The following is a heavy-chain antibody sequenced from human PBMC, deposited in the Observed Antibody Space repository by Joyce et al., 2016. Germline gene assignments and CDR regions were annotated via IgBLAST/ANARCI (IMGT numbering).Heavy chain of an antibody. D-gene: IGHD7-27*01. Sequence: QVQLQESGPGLVKPSETLSLTCTVSGGSISIHYWSWIRQPPGKRLEWMGYIYYSGNTNYNPSLKSRVTISVDTSKNQFSLKLRSVSAADTAVYYCARGLGTPYGMDVWGKGTTVTVSS. V-gene: IGHV4-59*11. J-gene: IGHJ6*04. CDR2: IYYSGNT. CDR3: ARGLGTPYGMDV. CDR1: GGSISIHY.